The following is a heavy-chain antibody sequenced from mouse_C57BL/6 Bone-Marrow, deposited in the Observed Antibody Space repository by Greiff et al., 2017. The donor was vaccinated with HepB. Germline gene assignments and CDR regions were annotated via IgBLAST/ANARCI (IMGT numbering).Heavy chain of an antibody. Sequence: EVQLQQSGPELVKPGASVKIPCKASGYTFTDYNMDWVKQSHGKSLEWIGDINPNNGGTIYNQKFKGKATLTVDKSSSTAYMEHRSLTSEDTAVYYCARNWDWYFDVWGTGTTVTVSS. CDR1: GYTFTDYN. CDR2: INPNNGGT. V-gene: IGHV1-18*01. J-gene: IGHJ1*03. D-gene: IGHD4-1*01. CDR3: ARNWDWYFDV.